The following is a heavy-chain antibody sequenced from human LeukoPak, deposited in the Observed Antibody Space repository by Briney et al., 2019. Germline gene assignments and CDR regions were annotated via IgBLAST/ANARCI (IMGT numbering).Heavy chain of an antibody. CDR3: AGHYGSGFDY. CDR1: GGSISSYY. J-gene: IGHJ4*02. CDR2: IYYSGNT. D-gene: IGHD3-10*01. V-gene: IGHV4-59*08. Sequence: PSETLSLTCTVSGGSISSYYWSWIRQPPGKGLEWVRYIYYSGNTNYNPSLKSRVTISVDTSKNQFSLELSSVTAADTAVYYCAGHYGSGFDYWGQGTLVTVSS.